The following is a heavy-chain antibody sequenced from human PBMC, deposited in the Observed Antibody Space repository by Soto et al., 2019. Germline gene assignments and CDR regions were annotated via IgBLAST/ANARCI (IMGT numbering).Heavy chain of an antibody. CDR3: ARVNAYQPLPPLVDY. V-gene: IGHV3-7*05. J-gene: IGHJ4*02. Sequence: GGSLRLSCAASGFTFSSYWMSWVRQAPGKGLEWVANIKQDGSEKYYVDSVKGRFTISRDNAKNSLYLQMNSLRAEDTAVYYCARVNAYQPLPPLVDYWGQGTLVTVSS. CDR1: GFTFSSYW. CDR2: IKQDGSEK. D-gene: IGHD2-2*01.